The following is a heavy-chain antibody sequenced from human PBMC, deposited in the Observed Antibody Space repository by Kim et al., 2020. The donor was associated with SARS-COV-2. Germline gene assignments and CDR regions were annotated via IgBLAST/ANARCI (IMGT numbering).Heavy chain of an antibody. J-gene: IGHJ6*02. Sequence: ASVKVSCKASGYTFTSYGISWVRQAPGQGLEWMGWISAYNGNTNYAQKLQGRVTMTTDTSTSTAYMELRSLRSDDTAVYYCAREYCSSTSCYFSYYYYGMDVWGQGTTVTVSS. CDR1: GYTFTSYG. V-gene: IGHV1-18*01. CDR3: AREYCSSTSCYFSYYYYGMDV. D-gene: IGHD2-2*01. CDR2: ISAYNGNT.